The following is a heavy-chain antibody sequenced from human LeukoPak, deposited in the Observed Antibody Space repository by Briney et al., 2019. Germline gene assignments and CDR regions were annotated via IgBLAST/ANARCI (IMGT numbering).Heavy chain of an antibody. Sequence: PGGSLRLSCAASGFTVSSNYMSWVRQAPGKGLEWVSVIYSGGGTHYSDSVKGRFTISRDNSKNTLYLQMNSLRAEDTAVYYCARRAGAYSHPYDYWGQGTLVTVSS. CDR2: IYSGGGT. D-gene: IGHD4/OR15-4a*01. J-gene: IGHJ4*02. V-gene: IGHV3-53*01. CDR3: ARRAGAYSHPYDY. CDR1: GFTVSSNY.